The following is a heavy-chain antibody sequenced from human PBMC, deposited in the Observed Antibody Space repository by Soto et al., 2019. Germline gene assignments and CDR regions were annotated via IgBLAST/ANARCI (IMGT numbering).Heavy chain of an antibody. CDR1: GGSISSGGYY. J-gene: IGHJ6*02. D-gene: IGHD3-10*01. CDR2: IYYSGST. Sequence: SETLSLTCTVSGGSISSGGYYWSWIRQHPGKGLEWIGYIYYSGSTYYNPSLRSRITISVDTSRNQFSLKLSSVTAADTAVYYCARDFGVRRYYYGMDVWGQGTTVTVSS. V-gene: IGHV4-31*03. CDR3: ARDFGVRRYYYGMDV.